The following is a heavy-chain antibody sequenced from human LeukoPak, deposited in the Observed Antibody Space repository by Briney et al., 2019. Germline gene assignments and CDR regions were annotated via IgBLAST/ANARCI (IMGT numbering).Heavy chain of an antibody. J-gene: IGHJ4*02. CDR2: IYSGGST. V-gene: IGHV3-53*01. CDR1: GFTVSSNY. Sequence: GGSLRLSCAASGFTVSSNYMSWVRQAPGKGLEWVSVIYSGGSTYYAESVKGRLTISRDNSKNILYLQMNSLRADDTAVYFCAKDEGPSVDGDYFDYWGQGTLVTVSS. D-gene: IGHD3-10*01. CDR3: AKDEGPSVDGDYFDY.